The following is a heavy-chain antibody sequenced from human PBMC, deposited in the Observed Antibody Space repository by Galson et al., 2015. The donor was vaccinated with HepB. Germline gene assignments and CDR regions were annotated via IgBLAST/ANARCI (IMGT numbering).Heavy chain of an antibody. J-gene: IGHJ6*02. CDR2: IYYSGST. CDR3: ARGKYYDILTGYYEYYGMDV. CDR1: GGSITNYY. D-gene: IGHD3-9*01. Sequence: ETLSLTCTVSGGSITNYYWNWIRQPPGKGLEYIGYIYYSGSTNYNPSLKSRVTISVDTSKNQFPLKLNSVTAADTAVYYCARGKYYDILTGYYEYYGMDVWGQGTLVTVSS. V-gene: IGHV4-59*01.